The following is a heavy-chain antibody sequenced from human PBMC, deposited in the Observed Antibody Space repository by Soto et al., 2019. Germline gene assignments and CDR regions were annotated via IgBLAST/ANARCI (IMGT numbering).Heavy chain of an antibody. CDR1: GYTFTGYY. V-gene: IGHV1-2*02. CDR3: ARGPYYYDSSGWGTWFDP. J-gene: IGHJ5*02. Sequence: ASVKVSCKASGYTFTGYYMHWVRQAPGQGLEWMGWINPNSGGTNYAQKFQGRVTMTRDTPISTAYMELSRLRSDDTAVYYCARGPYYYDSSGWGTWFDPWGQGTLVTVSS. D-gene: IGHD3-22*01. CDR2: INPNSGGT.